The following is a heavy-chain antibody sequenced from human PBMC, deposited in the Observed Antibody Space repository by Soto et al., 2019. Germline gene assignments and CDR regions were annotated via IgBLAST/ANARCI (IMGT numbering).Heavy chain of an antibody. J-gene: IGHJ4*02. D-gene: IGHD5-12*01. CDR2: INAGNGNT. CDR1: GYTFTIYA. CDR3: ASHIDANSGYDMGYDY. Sequence: ASVKVSCKASGYTFTIYAMHWVRQAPGQRLEWMGWINAGNGNTKYSQKFQGRVTITRDTSASTAYMELSSLRSEDTAVYYCASHIDANSGYDMGYDYWGQGTLVTVSS. V-gene: IGHV1-3*01.